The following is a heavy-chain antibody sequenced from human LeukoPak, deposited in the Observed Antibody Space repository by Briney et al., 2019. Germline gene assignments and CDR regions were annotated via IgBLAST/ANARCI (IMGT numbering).Heavy chain of an antibody. D-gene: IGHD2-15*01. CDR2: INWNGGSA. V-gene: IGHV3-20*04. Sequence: GGSLRLSCAASGFTFDDYGMSWVRQAPGKGLEWVSGINWNGGSAGYADSVKGRFTISRDNAKNSLYLQMNSLRAEDTALYYCARVGDCSGGSCYRSYYYYMDVWGKGTTVTVSS. J-gene: IGHJ6*03. CDR1: GFTFDDYG. CDR3: ARVGDCSGGSCYRSYYYYMDV.